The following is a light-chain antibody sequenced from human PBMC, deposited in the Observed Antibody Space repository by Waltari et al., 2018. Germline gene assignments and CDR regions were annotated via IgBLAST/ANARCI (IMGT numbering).Light chain of an antibody. CDR3: QSYDTTLSVV. V-gene: IGLV1-40*01. Sequence: QSVLTQPPSVSGAPGQRVTIPCSGSGSNIGAGYDLHWYRQLPGKAPTLIIYGVNTQTPGVSDRFSGSQFDTSASLAIAGLQADDEADYYCQSYDTTLSVVFGGGTKLTVL. CDR1: GSNIGAGYD. CDR2: GVN. J-gene: IGLJ2*01.